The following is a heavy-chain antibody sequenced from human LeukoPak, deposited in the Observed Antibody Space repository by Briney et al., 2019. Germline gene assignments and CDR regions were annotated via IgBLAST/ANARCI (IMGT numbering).Heavy chain of an antibody. CDR1: GYSFTSYW. Sequence: GESLKISCKGSGYSFTSYWIGWVRQMPGKGLEWMGIIYPGDSDTRYSPSFQGQVTISADKSISTAYLQWSSLKASDTAMYYCARLRRNYDFWSGYYCWFDPWGQGTLVTVSS. D-gene: IGHD3-3*01. CDR2: IYPGDSDT. J-gene: IGHJ5*02. CDR3: ARLRRNYDFWSGYYCWFDP. V-gene: IGHV5-51*01.